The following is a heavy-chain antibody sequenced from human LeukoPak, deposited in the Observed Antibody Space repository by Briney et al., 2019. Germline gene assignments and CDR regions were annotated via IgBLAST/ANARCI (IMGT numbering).Heavy chain of an antibody. CDR3: AKVAAGFFHYYYGMDA. CDR1: GFTFSSYA. D-gene: IGHD2-15*01. J-gene: IGHJ6*02. V-gene: IGHV3-23*01. CDR2: ISGSGGST. Sequence: GGSLRLSRAASGFTFSSYAMSWVRQAPGKGLEWVSAISGSGGSTYYADSVKGWFTISRDNSKNTLYLQMNSLRAEDTAVYYCAKVAAGFFHYYYGMDAWGQGATVTVSS.